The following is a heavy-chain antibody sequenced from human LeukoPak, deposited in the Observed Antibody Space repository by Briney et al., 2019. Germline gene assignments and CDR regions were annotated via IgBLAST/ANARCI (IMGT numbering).Heavy chain of an antibody. J-gene: IGHJ3*02. CDR1: GFTVTSNY. Sequence: PGWSLRLSCAASGFTVTSNYMSCVRQAPGKGLEWVSVIYGGASTYNADSVNGRFTISRDKSMNTLYLKTNSLRAEDTAVYNCATTSYSLNAFDIWGQGTTVTVSS. CDR2: IYGGAST. V-gene: IGHV3-66*02. CDR3: ATTSYSLNAFDI. D-gene: IGHD2/OR15-2a*01.